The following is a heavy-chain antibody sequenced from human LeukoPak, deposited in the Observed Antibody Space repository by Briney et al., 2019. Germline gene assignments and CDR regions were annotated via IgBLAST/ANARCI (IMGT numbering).Heavy chain of an antibody. CDR2: IYSGMTT. V-gene: IGHV3-66*02. D-gene: IGHD6-6*01. Sequence: SGGSLRLSCAASGFTVSSNYMSWVRQAPGKGLEWVSVIYSGMTTYYSDSVKGRFTISRDNSKNTLYLQMNSLRAEDTAVYYCARKIAGRLSYFDYWGLGTLVTVSS. CDR1: GFTVSSNY. J-gene: IGHJ4*02. CDR3: ARKIAGRLSYFDY.